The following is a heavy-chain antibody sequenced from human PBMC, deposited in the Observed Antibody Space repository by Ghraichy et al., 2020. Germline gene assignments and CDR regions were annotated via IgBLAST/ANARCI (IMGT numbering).Heavy chain of an antibody. CDR1: GGSISSYY. D-gene: IGHD3-10*01. Sequence: SPTLSLTCTVSGGSISSYYWTWIRQPPGKGLEWIGYVYHSGSTHYNPSLKSRVTISVETSENQFSLKLSSVTAADTAVYYCARGVSGIATYYFDSWGQGTLVTVSS. J-gene: IGHJ4*02. CDR3: ARGVSGIATYYFDS. V-gene: IGHV4-59*01. CDR2: VYHSGST.